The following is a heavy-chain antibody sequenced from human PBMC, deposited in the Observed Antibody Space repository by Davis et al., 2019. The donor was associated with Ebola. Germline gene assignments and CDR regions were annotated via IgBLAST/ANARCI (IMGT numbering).Heavy chain of an antibody. Sequence: AASVKVSCKASGYTFTDYYMHWVRQAPGQGLEWMGWINPNSGGTNYAQKFQGRVTMTRDTSISTVYMELSRLRSDDTAVYYCARASWATVGTRWFDPWGQGTLVTVSS. J-gene: IGHJ5*02. V-gene: IGHV1-2*02. D-gene: IGHD6-13*01. CDR1: GYTFTDYY. CDR3: ARASWATVGTRWFDP. CDR2: INPNSGGT.